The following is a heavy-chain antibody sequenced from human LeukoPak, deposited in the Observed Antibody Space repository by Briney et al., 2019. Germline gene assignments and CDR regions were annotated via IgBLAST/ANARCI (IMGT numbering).Heavy chain of an antibody. CDR1: GGSIRSSGYY. D-gene: IGHD3-22*01. Sequence: SETLSLTCTVSGGSIRSSGYYWGWIRQPPGKGLEWIGSIYSSGSTYYNPSLKSRVTISVDTSKSQFSLKLSSVTAADTAVYYCASRSDDRSLSYFDYWGQGTLVTVSS. J-gene: IGHJ4*02. CDR3: ASRSDDRSLSYFDY. CDR2: IYSSGST. V-gene: IGHV4-39*01.